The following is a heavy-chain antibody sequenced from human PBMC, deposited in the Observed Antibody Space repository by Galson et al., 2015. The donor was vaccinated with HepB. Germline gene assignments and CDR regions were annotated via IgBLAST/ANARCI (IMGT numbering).Heavy chain of an antibody. CDR2: INAGNGNT. D-gene: IGHD2-15*01. V-gene: IGHV1-3*01. CDR1: GYTFTSYA. J-gene: IGHJ4*02. Sequence: SVKVSCKASGYTFTSYAMHWVRQAPGQRLEWMGWINAGNGNTKYSQKFQGRVTITRDTSASTAYMELSSLRSEDTAVYYCARGRYCSGGSCRSPVDYWGQGTLVTVSS. CDR3: ARGRYCSGGSCRSPVDY.